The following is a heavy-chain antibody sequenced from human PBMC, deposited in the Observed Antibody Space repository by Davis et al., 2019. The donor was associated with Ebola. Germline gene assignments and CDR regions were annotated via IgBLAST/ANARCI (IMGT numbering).Heavy chain of an antibody. CDR3: ARDLRYDSSGYDYYFYMDV. CDR2: IYYSGST. CDR1: RGSISRDGSY. Sequence: LRLSCTVSRGSISRDGSYWTWIRQHPGKGLEWIGYIYYSGSTYYKPSLKSRVTISLDTSKNQFSLNLYSVTAADTAVYYCARDLRYDSSGYDYYFYMDVWGKGTTVTVSS. J-gene: IGHJ6*03. D-gene: IGHD3-22*01. V-gene: IGHV4-31*03.